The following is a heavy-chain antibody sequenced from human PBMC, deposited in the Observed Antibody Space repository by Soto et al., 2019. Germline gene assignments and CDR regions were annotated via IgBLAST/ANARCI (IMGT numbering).Heavy chain of an antibody. D-gene: IGHD4-17*01. CDR3: AREGDYGDYGIGEN. V-gene: IGHV4-30-2*01. CDR2: IYHSGST. CDR1: GGSISSGGYS. J-gene: IGHJ4*02. Sequence: SETLSLTCAVSGGSISSGGYSWSWIRQPPGKGLEWIGYIYHSGSTYYNPSLKSRVTISVDRSKNQFSLKLSSVTAADTAVYYCAREGDYGDYGIGENWGQGTLVTVSS.